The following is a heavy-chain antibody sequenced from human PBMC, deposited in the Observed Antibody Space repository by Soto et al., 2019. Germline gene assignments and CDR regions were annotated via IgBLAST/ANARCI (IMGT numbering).Heavy chain of an antibody. CDR3: VRSKGGYSYGTPFDY. Sequence: EVQLEESGGALVQPGRSLRLSCAASGFTFDDYAMHWVRQVPGKGLEWVSSISWNSGNIGYADSVKGRLTTSRDNAKNSRYLQMNSLRPEDTALYYCVRSKGGYSYGTPFDYWGQGTLVTVSS. J-gene: IGHJ4*02. CDR2: ISWNSGNI. D-gene: IGHD5-18*01. V-gene: IGHV3-9*01. CDR1: GFTFDDYA.